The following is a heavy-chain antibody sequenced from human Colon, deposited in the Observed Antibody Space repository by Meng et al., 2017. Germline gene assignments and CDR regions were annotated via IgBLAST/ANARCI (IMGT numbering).Heavy chain of an antibody. Sequence: QVQLQQSGPGLVQPSQTLSLTCAISGDSVSSNRALWHWVRQSPSRGLEWLGQTYYRSEWQNHYGVSVKSRITINADTSRNHFSLHLNSVTPEDTAVYYCTTWYGEYWGQGTLVTVFS. CDR1: GDSVSSNRAL. V-gene: IGHV6-1*01. CDR2: TYYRSEWQN. D-gene: IGHD3-10*01. CDR3: TTWYGEY. J-gene: IGHJ4*02.